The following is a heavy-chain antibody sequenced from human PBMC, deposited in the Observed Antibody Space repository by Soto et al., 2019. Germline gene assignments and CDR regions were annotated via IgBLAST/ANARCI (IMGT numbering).Heavy chain of an antibody. J-gene: IGHJ4*02. Sequence: SQTLSLTCAISGDSVSSNSAAWTWIRQSPSRGLEWLGRTYYRSKWYSDYAVSVKSRITVSPDTSKNQFSLQLNSVTPEDTAVYYCARNFKTNFDYWGQGTLVTVSS. CDR2: TYYRSKWYS. CDR3: ARNFKTNFDY. CDR1: GDSVSSNSAA. V-gene: IGHV6-1*01.